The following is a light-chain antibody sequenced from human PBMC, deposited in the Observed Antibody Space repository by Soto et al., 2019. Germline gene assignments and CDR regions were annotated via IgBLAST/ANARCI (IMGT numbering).Light chain of an antibody. Sequence: QSALTQPASVSGSPGQSITISCTGTSSDVGSYNLVSWYQQHPGKAPKLVIYEVSERPSGVSNRFSGSKSANTASLTISGLQAEDEADYYCCSYAGSSTLVFGGGTKLTVL. J-gene: IGLJ2*01. CDR1: SSDVGSYNL. V-gene: IGLV2-23*02. CDR3: CSYAGSSTLV. CDR2: EVS.